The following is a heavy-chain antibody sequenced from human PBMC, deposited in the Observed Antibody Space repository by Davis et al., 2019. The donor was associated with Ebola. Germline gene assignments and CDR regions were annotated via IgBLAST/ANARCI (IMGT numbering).Heavy chain of an antibody. CDR3: AREGHASGTHHKAFDY. CDR2: SNPTSGTT. CDR1: GYTFTDYL. Sequence: ASVKVSCKTSGYTFTDYLIHWVREAPGQGLEWLGMSNPTSGTTGYAQKFQGRVSMTRDTSTTTVYMQLSRLTSEDTAVYYCAREGHASGTHHKAFDYWGQGTLVTVSS. J-gene: IGHJ4*02. V-gene: IGHV1-46*01. D-gene: IGHD1-14*01.